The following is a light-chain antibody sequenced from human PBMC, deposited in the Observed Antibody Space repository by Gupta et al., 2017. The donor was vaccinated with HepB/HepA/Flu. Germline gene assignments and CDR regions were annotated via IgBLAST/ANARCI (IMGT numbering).Light chain of an antibody. J-gene: IGLJ2*01. CDR1: SSNVGRHN. Sequence: QSVLTQPMSVSGTPGQRVTISCSSSSSNVGRHNVNWYQQFPGRAPRLLIYYNGERPSGVPDRFSGSESGTSASRAISGLQSEDEAESYCAACDSSLNAVVFGGGTKLTVL. CDR3: AACDSSLNAVV. V-gene: IGLV1-44*01. CDR2: YNG.